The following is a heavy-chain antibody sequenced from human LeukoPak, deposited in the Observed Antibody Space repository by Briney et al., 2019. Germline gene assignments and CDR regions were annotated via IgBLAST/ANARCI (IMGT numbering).Heavy chain of an antibody. D-gene: IGHD5-18*01. J-gene: IGHJ4*02. CDR2: IKQDGSEK. CDR1: GFTFSSNW. Sequence: PGGSLRLSCAASGFTFSSNWISWVRQAPGKGLEWVANIKQDGSEKYYVNPVKGRFTISGDNAKNSLYLQMNSLRAEDTAVYYCARDVDTAMVTTFDYWGQGTLVTVSS. V-gene: IGHV3-7*01. CDR3: ARDVDTAMVTTFDY.